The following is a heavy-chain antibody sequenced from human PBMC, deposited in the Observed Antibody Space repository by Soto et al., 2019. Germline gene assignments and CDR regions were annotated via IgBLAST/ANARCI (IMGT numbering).Heavy chain of an antibody. J-gene: IGHJ6*02. CDR3: ARDLFETGYYDSSGPIGMDV. Sequence: KASETLSLTCTVSGGSISGGGYYWSWIRQHPGKGLEWIGYIYYSGSTYYNPSLKSRVTISVDTSKNQFSLKLSSVTAADTAVYYCARDLFETGYYDSSGPIGMDVWGQGTTVTVYS. CDR1: GGSISGGGYY. CDR2: IYYSGST. V-gene: IGHV4-31*03. D-gene: IGHD3-22*01.